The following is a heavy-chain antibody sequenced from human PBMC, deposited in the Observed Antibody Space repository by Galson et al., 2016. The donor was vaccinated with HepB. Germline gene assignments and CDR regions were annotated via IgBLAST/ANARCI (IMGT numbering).Heavy chain of an antibody. V-gene: IGHV3-30-3*01. CDR3: AKARLGYCSSTACNEGMDV. CDR2: LSYDGVNK. CDR1: GFDFSDYA. Sequence: SLRLSCAGSGFDFSDYAMHWVRQTPGKGLEWVAVLSYDGVNKYYADSVKGRFTISRDNAEQSLYLQMNSLRAEDTAVYYCAKARLGYCSSTACNEGMDVWGQGTTVTVSS. D-gene: IGHD2-2*01. J-gene: IGHJ6*02.